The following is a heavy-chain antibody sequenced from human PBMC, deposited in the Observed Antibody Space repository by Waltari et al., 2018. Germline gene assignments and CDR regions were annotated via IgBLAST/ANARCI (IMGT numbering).Heavy chain of an antibody. CDR2: VEPEDGET. J-gene: IGHJ3*02. Sequence: EVQLVQSGAEVKKPGATVNISCKASGYTFTDYYMHWVQQAPGKGLEWMGRVEPEDGETRYAEKFQGRVTITADTSTDTAYMELSSLRSEDTAVYYCATDIAYGGNTDAFDIWGQGTMVTVSS. CDR1: GYTFTDYY. D-gene: IGHD4-17*01. V-gene: IGHV1-69-2*01. CDR3: ATDIAYGGNTDAFDI.